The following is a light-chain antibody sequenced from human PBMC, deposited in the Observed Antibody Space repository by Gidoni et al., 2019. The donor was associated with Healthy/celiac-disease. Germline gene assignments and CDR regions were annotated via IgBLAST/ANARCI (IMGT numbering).Light chain of an antibody. CDR2: RTN. CDR1: SANIGSNY. J-gene: IGLJ3*02. CDR3: AAWDDSLSGWV. V-gene: IGLV1-47*01. Sequence: QSVLTQPPSESGTPGQRVTISCSGSSANIGSNYVYWYQQLPGTAPKLLIYRTNQRPSGVPDRFSGAKSGTSASLAISGLRSEDEADYYCAAWDDSLSGWVFGGGTKLTVL.